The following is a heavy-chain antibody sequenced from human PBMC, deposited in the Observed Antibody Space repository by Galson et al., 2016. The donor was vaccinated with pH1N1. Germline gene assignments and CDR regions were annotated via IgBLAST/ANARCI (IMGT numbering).Heavy chain of an antibody. CDR1: GFTFSRYA. Sequence: SLRLSCAASGFTFSRYAMSWVRQAPGKGLEWVSAIRGSGDDTYYATSVKGRFTIFRDNSKNTLYLQMNSLRGDDTAVYYCAKLDYDFWSGYYRHFDYWGQGTLVTVSS. D-gene: IGHD3-3*01. J-gene: IGHJ4*02. CDR3: AKLDYDFWSGYYRHFDY. CDR2: IRGSGDDT. V-gene: IGHV3-23*01.